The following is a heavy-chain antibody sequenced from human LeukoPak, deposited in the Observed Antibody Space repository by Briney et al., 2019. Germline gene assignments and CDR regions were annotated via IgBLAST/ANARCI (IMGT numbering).Heavy chain of an antibody. J-gene: IGHJ4*02. D-gene: IGHD3-3*01. CDR1: GFTFSSYW. CDR2: IKQDGSEK. CDR3: ARERRDYDFWSGSYFDY. Sequence: GGSLRLSCAASGFTFSSYWMSWVRQAPGKGLEWVANIKQDGSEKYYVDSVKGRFTISRDNAKNSLYLQMNSLRAEDTAVYYCARERRDYDFWSGSYFDYWGQGTLVTVSS. V-gene: IGHV3-7*03.